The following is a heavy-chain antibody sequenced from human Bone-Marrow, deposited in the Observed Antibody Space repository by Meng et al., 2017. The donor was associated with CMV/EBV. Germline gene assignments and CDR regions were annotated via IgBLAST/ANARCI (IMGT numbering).Heavy chain of an antibody. CDR3: ARDWKYFWKTYYYYYGMDV. CDR2: ISGSGGST. J-gene: IGHJ6*02. D-gene: IGHD3-3*01. CDR1: GFTFSSYA. Sequence: ETLSLTCAASGFTFSSYAMHWVRQAPGKGLEWVSAISGSGGSTYYADSVKGRFTISRDNSKDTLYLQMNSLRAEDTAVYYCARDWKYFWKTYYYYYGMDVWGQGTTVTVSS. V-gene: IGHV3-23*01.